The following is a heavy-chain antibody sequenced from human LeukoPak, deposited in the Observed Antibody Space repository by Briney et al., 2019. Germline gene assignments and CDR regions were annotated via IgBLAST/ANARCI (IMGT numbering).Heavy chain of an antibody. D-gene: IGHD2-15*01. CDR2: SYHIGST. Sequence: SETLSLTCAVSGGSISSRNWWSWVRQPPGKGLEWIGESYHIGSTNYNPSLKSRVTMSLDKSKNQFSLNLSSVTAADTAMFYCAREDCSGGSCYYRAFDIWGQGTMVTVFS. J-gene: IGHJ3*02. CDR3: AREDCSGGSCYYRAFDI. V-gene: IGHV4-4*02. CDR1: GGSISSRNW.